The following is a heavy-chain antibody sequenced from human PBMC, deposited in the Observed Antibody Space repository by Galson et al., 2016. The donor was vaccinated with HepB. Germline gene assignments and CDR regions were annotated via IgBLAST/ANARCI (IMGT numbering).Heavy chain of an antibody. CDR1: GYTFTSYG. J-gene: IGHJ1*01. CDR2: ISAYNGNT. Sequence: SVKVSCKASGYTFTSYGINWVRQAPGQGLEWMGWISAYNGNTNYAEKLQGRVVMTIDTSTSTAYMELVSLRSDDTAVYYCARDPGSGWGRFSQHWGQGTLVTVSS. CDR3: ARDPGSGWGRFSQH. V-gene: IGHV1-18*01. D-gene: IGHD6-19*01.